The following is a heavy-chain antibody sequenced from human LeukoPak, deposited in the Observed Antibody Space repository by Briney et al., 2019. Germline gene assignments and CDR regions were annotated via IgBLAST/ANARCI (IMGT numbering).Heavy chain of an antibody. CDR1: GFTVSGSY. V-gene: IGHV3-66*01. J-gene: IGHJ4*02. D-gene: IGHD3-10*01. CDR2: IYDAAST. Sequence: GSLRLSCAASGFTVSGSYMSWVRPGPGKGVEWVSIIYDAASTYYADSVKGRFTISRDSSKNTVYLQMKSLRAEDTGVYFCAIAVVGSGSLYWGQGTLVTVSS. CDR3: AIAVVGSGSLY.